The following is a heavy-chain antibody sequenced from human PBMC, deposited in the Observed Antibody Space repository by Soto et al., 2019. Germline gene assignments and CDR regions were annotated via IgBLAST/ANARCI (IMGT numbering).Heavy chain of an antibody. CDR3: ARDRSGGGWPQDNWFDP. Sequence: QVQLVQSGAEVKKPGSSVKVSCKASGGTFSSYAISWVRQAPGQGLEWMGGIIPIFGTANYAQKFQGRVTITADESTSTAYMELSSLRSEDTAVYYCARDRSGGGWPQDNWFDPWGQGTLVTVSS. D-gene: IGHD2-15*01. J-gene: IGHJ5*02. CDR1: GGTFSSYA. CDR2: IIPIFGTA. V-gene: IGHV1-69*01.